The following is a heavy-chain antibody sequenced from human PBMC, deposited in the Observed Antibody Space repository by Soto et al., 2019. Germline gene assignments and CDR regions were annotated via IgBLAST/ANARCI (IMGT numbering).Heavy chain of an antibody. J-gene: IGHJ3*02. Sequence: EVQLVESGGGLVKPGGSLRLSCAASGSTFSSYSMNWVRQAPGKGLEWVSSISSSSSYIYYADSVKGRFTISRDNAKNSLYLQMNSLRAEDTAVYYCARGHSSRTNDAFDIWGQGTMVTVSS. CDR1: GSTFSSYS. CDR2: ISSSSSYI. CDR3: ARGHSSRTNDAFDI. V-gene: IGHV3-21*01. D-gene: IGHD6-13*01.